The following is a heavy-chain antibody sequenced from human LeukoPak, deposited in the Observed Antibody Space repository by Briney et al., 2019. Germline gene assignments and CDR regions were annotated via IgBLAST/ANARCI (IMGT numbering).Heavy chain of an antibody. CDR1: GGTFSSYA. J-gene: IGHJ2*01. CDR3: ARVYYYDSSGYYWYFDL. V-gene: IGHV1-69*06. CDR2: IIPIFGTA. D-gene: IGHD3-22*01. Sequence: SVKVSCKASGGTFSSYAISWVRQAPGQGLEWMGGIIPIFGTANYAQKFQGRVTITADKSTSTAYMELSSLRSEDTAVYYCARVYYYDSSGYYWYFDLWGRGTLVTVSS.